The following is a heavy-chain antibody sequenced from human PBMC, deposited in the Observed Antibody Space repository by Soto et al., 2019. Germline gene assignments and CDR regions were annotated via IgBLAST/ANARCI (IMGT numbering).Heavy chain of an antibody. D-gene: IGHD3-16*01. Sequence: QAQLVESGGGLVQPGRSLRLSCAASGFTFSFYGMHWVHQAPGKGLEWLAVISYDEKNKFYADSVKGRFTISRDNSKNTVELQMDSLRLEDTSLYYCARWGTTGGLDVWGQGTLVSVSS. CDR3: ARWGTTGGLDV. CDR2: ISYDEKNK. V-gene: IGHV3-33*08. CDR1: GFTFSFYG. J-gene: IGHJ4*02.